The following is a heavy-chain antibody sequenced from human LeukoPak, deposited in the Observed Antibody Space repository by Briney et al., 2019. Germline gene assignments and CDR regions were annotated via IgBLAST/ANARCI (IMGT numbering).Heavy chain of an antibody. Sequence: SETLSLTCTVSGYSISSGYYWGWIRQPPGKGLVWIGSIYHSGSTYYNPSLKSRVTISVDTSKNQFSLKLSSVTAADTAVYYCARVLYSGSYYYFDYWGQGTLVTASS. CDR3: ARVLYSGSYYYFDY. J-gene: IGHJ4*02. V-gene: IGHV4-38-2*02. CDR1: GYSISSGYY. CDR2: IYHSGST. D-gene: IGHD1-26*01.